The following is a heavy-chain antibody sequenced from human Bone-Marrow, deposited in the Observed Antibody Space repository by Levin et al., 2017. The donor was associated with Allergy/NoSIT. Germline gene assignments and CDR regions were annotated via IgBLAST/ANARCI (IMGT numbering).Heavy chain of an antibody. D-gene: IGHD5-24*01. Sequence: AGGSLRLSCTASGFTVSTNYMNWVRQAPGKGLEWVSALYSTDNTYYADSVKGRFTISRDDSKNTVYLQMNSLRAEDTAVYYCTRTAREMATSNFDYWGQGTLVTVAS. V-gene: IGHV3-53*01. CDR3: TRTAREMATSNFDY. CDR1: GFTVSTNY. J-gene: IGHJ4*02. CDR2: LYSTDNT.